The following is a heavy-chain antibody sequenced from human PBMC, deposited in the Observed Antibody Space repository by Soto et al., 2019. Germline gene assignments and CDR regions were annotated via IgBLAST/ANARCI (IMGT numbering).Heavy chain of an antibody. V-gene: IGHV4-34*01. CDR2: INHSGST. D-gene: IGHD3-10*01. Sequence: SETLSLTCAVYGGSFSGYYWSWIRQPPGKGLEWIGEINHSGSTNYNPSLKSRVTISVDTSKNQFSLKLSSVTAADTAVYYCARAPQLDYFDYWGQETLLTFSS. J-gene: IGHJ4*02. CDR3: ARAPQLDYFDY. CDR1: GGSFSGYY.